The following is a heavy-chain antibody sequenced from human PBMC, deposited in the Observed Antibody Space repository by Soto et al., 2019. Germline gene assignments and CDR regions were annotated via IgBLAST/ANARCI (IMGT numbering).Heavy chain of an antibody. D-gene: IGHD1-26*01. CDR2: ARNKANDYTI. Sequence: GGSLRLSCAASGFTFSDHYMDWVRQAPRKGLEWVGRARNKANDYTIEYAASVQGRFTISRDDSKSSLYLQMNSLKTEDTAVYYCVSHPWYRGPCYYIAHFYYWAPRTSVTVSS. V-gene: IGHV3-72*01. J-gene: IGHJ4*02. CDR3: VSHPWYRGPCYYIAHFYY. CDR1: GFTFSDHY.